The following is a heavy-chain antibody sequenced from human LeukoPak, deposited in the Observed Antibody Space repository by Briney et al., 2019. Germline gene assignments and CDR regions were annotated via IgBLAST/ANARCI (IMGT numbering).Heavy chain of an antibody. V-gene: IGHV3-9*01. D-gene: IGHD3-10*01. CDR3: AKGGSKITMGPFDY. CDR1: GFTFDTYW. Sequence: GGSLRLSCVASGFTFDTYWMHWVRQAPGKGLEWVSGISWNSGSIGYADSVKGRFTISRDNAKNSLYLQMNSLRAEDTALYYCAKGGSKITMGPFDYWGQGTLVTVSS. CDR2: ISWNSGSI. J-gene: IGHJ4*02.